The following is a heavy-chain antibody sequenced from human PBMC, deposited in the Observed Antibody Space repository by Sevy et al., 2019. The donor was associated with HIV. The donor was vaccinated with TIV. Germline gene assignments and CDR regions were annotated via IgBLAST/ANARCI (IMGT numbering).Heavy chain of an antibody. V-gene: IGHV3-21*01. Sequence: GGSLRLSCAASGFTFSSYSMNWVRQVPGKGLEWVSYISGISNYIYYADSVKGRFSISRDNAKDSLYLHINSLRAEDTAIYYCARGVQTYDAFDIWGQGTMVTVSS. J-gene: IGHJ3*02. D-gene: IGHD6-6*01. CDR3: ARGVQTYDAFDI. CDR1: GFTFSSYS. CDR2: ISGISNYI.